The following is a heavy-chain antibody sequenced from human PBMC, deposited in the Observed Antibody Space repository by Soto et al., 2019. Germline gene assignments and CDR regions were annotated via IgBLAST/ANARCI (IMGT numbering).Heavy chain of an antibody. Sequence: QVQLVQSGAEVKKPGSSVKVSCKASGSTLSSYTISWVRQAPGQRLEWMGRIIPILGIANYAQKFQGRVAITADKAASTAYMELSSLRSEDTAVYYCARDLGVVGYYYYYGMDVWGQGTTVTVSS. CDR1: GSTLSSYT. V-gene: IGHV1-69*08. J-gene: IGHJ6*02. CDR2: IIPILGIA. D-gene: IGHD2-15*01. CDR3: ARDLGVVGYYYYYGMDV.